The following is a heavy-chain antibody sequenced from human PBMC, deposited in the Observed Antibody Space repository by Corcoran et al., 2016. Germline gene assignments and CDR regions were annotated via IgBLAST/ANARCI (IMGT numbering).Heavy chain of an antibody. Sequence: EVQLVETGGGLVQPGGSLRLSCAYYGFTFNTYLMTWVRQAPGKGLECVANIKFDGSETYYRDSLKGRFTFSRDNAKNSLYLQMNSLRDDDTAVDYCARGGWYHDMWGRGTLFTVSS. CDR3: ARGGWYHDM. J-gene: IGHJ2*01. CDR2: IKFDGSET. V-gene: IGHV3-7*01. CDR1: GFTFNTYL.